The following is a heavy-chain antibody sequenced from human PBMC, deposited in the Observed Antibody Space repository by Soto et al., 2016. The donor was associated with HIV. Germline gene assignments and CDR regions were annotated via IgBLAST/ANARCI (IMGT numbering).Heavy chain of an antibody. V-gene: IGHV3-66*01. CDR3: ARDRRDYYGSGPAYTGMDV. D-gene: IGHD3-10*01. CDR2: IYSGGIT. CDR1: GFTVSINY. J-gene: IGHJ6*01. Sequence: EVQLVESGGGLVQPGGSLRLSCAVSGFTVSINYMTWVRQAPGKGLEWVSVIYSGGITYYADSVKGRFTISRDNSKNTLYLQMNSLRAEDTAVYYCARDRRDYYGSGPAYTGMDVVGPRATVTVSS.